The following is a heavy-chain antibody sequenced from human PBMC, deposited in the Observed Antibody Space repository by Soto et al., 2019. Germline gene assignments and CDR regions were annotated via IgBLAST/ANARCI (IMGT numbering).Heavy chain of an antibody. CDR3: ARDHASGEDAFDI. V-gene: IGHV3-53*01. D-gene: IGHD2-15*01. CDR1: GFTVSSNY. Sequence: EVQLVESGGGLIQPGGSLRLSCAASGFTVSSNYMSWVRQAPGKGLEWVSVIYSGGSTYYADSVKGRFTISRDNSKNTLYLQMNSLRAEDTAVYYCARDHASGEDAFDISGQGTMVTVSS. J-gene: IGHJ3*02. CDR2: IYSGGST.